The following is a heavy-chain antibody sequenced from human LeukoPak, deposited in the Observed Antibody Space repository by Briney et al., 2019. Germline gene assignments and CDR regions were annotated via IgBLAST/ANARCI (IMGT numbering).Heavy chain of an antibody. V-gene: IGHV3-7*05. CDR1: GFTFSSYW. J-gene: IGHJ6*01. Sequence: GGSVPLFCAASGFTFSSYWMSWVGQAPGKGLEWVANIKQDGSEKYYVDSVKGRFTISRDNAKNSLYLQMNSLRAEDTAVYYCARDQVEKYYDFWSGYPRDYYYGMDVWG. CDR2: IKQDGSEK. CDR3: ARDQVEKYYDFWSGYPRDYYYGMDV. D-gene: IGHD3-3*01.